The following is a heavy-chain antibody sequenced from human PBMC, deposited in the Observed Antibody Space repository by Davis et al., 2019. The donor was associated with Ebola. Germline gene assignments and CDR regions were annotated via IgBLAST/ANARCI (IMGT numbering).Heavy chain of an antibody. CDR3: VTGDLYDSGAYDRDGFDI. CDR1: GFAFSTYG. Sequence: GESLKISCAASGFAFSTYGMNWVRQAPGKGLEWVSALTAGGHSTYYADSVKGRFTISRDNSKETMYLQMNSLRVEDTAIYFCVTGDLYDSGAYDRDGFDIWGQGTMVTVSS. D-gene: IGHD3-22*01. V-gene: IGHV3-23*01. CDR2: LTAGGHST. J-gene: IGHJ3*02.